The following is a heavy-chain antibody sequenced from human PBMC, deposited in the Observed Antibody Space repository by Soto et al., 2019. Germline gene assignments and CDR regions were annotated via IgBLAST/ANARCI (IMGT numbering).Heavy chain of an antibody. V-gene: IGHV3-30-3*01. J-gene: IGHJ6*02. D-gene: IGHD3-16*01. CDR2: ISYDGSNK. CDR1: GFTFSSYA. CDR3: ARGLAGGIYYYYGMDV. Sequence: GGSLRLSCAASGFTFSSYAMHWVRQAPGKGLEWVAVISYDGSNKYYADSVKGRFTISRDNSKSTLYLQMNSLRAEDTAVYYCARGLAGGIYYYYGMDVWGQGTTVTVSS.